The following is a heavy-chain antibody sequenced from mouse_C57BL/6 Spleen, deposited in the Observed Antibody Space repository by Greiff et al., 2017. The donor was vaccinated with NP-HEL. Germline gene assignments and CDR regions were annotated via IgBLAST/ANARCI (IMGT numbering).Heavy chain of an antibody. D-gene: IGHD1-1*01. CDR2: IRNKANGYTT. Sequence: EVHLVESGGGLVQPGGSLSLSCAASGFTFTDYYMSWVRQPPGKALEWLGFIRNKANGYTTEYSASVKGRFTITRDNSQSILYLQMNALRAEDSATYYCARHILATDAMDYWGQGTSVTVSS. CDR3: ARHILATDAMDY. V-gene: IGHV7-3*01. CDR1: GFTFTDYY. J-gene: IGHJ4*01.